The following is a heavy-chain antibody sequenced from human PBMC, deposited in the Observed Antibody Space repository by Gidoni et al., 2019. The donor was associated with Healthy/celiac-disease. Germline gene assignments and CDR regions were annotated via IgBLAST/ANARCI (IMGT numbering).Heavy chain of an antibody. CDR1: GYTFTSYY. CDR3: ARDLIPEGTVTVYYYYYMDV. D-gene: IGHD4-4*01. CDR2: INPSGGST. Sequence: QVQLVQSGAEVKKPGASVKVSCKASGYTFTSYYMHWVRQAPGQGLEWMGIINPSGGSTSYAQKFQGRVTMTRDTSTSTVYMELSSLRSEDTAVYYCARDLIPEGTVTVYYYYYMDVWGKGTTVTVSS. V-gene: IGHV1-46*01. J-gene: IGHJ6*03.